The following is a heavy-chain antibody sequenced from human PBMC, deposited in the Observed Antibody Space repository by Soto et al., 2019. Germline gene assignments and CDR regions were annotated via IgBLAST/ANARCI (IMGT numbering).Heavy chain of an antibody. Sequence: EVQLLESGGGLVQPGGSLRLSCAASRFTFSNYAMNWVRQAPGKGLEWVSGISGSSNNTFYADSVKGRFTISRDNSKSTLLLQMNSLRAEDTALYYCAKDSDTKRGPDYWGQGTLVTVSS. CDR1: RFTFSNYA. CDR3: AKDSDTKRGPDY. CDR2: ISGSSNNT. V-gene: IGHV3-23*01. J-gene: IGHJ4*02. D-gene: IGHD3-10*01.